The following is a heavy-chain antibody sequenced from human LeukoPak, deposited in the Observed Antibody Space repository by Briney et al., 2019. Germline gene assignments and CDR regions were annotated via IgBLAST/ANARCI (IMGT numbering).Heavy chain of an antibody. CDR1: GYTFTSYD. Sequence: ASVKVSCKASGYTFTSYDINWVRQATGQGLEWMGWMNPNSGNTGYAQKFQGRVTMTRNTSISTAYMELSSLRSEDTAVYYCASVRVDTAMVPGYYFDYWGQGTLVTVSS. CDR2: MNPNSGNT. CDR3: ASVRVDTAMVPGYYFDY. J-gene: IGHJ4*02. D-gene: IGHD5-18*01. V-gene: IGHV1-8*01.